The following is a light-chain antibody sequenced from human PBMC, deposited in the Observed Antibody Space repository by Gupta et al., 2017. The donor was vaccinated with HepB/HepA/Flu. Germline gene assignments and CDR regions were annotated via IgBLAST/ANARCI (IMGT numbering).Light chain of an antibody. V-gene: IGLV2-23*02. J-gene: IGLJ2*01. CDR1: SSDVGTYNL. CDR2: EVN. Sequence: QSALTQPASVSGSPGQSITISCTGTSSDVGTYNLVSWYQQHPGKAPKLIIYEVNKRPPGVSDRFSGSKSGNTASLTISGLQAEDEADYHCCSYAGTSTYVVFGGGTKLAVL. CDR3: CSYAGTSTYVV.